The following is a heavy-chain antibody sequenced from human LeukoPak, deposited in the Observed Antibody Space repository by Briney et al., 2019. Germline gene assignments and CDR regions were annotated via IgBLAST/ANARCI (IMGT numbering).Heavy chain of an antibody. V-gene: IGHV3-23*01. Sequence: GGSLRLSCAASGFTFSSYTMSWVRQAPGKGLEWASTITTSDGNTYYADSVKGRFTVSRDNSKNTLFLQMNSLRAEDAAVYYCAKDGGLWVSAHWGDSWGRGTLVTVSS. CDR3: AKDGGLWVSAHWGDS. CDR2: ITTSDGNT. CDR1: GFTFSSYT. D-gene: IGHD7-27*01. J-gene: IGHJ4*02.